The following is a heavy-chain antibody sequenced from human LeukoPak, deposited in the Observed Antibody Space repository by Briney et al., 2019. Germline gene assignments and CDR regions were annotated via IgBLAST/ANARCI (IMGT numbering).Heavy chain of an antibody. CDR2: ISGSGGST. Sequence: GGSLRLSCAASGFTFSSYAVSWVRQAPGKGLEWVSAISGSGGSTYYADSVKGRFTISRDNSKNTLYLQMNSLRAEDTAVYYCANGQWLADYYFDYWGQGTLVTVSS. D-gene: IGHD6-19*01. CDR3: ANGQWLADYYFDY. J-gene: IGHJ4*02. CDR1: GFTFSSYA. V-gene: IGHV3-23*01.